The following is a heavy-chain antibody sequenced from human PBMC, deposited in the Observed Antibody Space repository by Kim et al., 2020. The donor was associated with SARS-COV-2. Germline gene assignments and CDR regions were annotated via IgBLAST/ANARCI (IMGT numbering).Heavy chain of an antibody. CDR3: ARVGDSRGYCIFDC. J-gene: IGHJ4*01. Sequence: GGSLRLSCAASGFSFSTYAMSWVRQAPGKGLEWVSGISGSGGYIYFADSVKGRFTISRDSAKNMVYLQMKRLRGEDTAVYYCARVGDSRGYCIFDCWG. CDR2: ISGSGGYI. V-gene: IGHV3-23*01. D-gene: IGHD3-22*01. CDR1: GFSFSTYA.